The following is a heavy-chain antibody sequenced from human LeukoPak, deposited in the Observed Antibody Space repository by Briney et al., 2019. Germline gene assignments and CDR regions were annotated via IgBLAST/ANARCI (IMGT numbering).Heavy chain of an antibody. CDR1: GFTFSSYW. V-gene: IGHV3-74*01. J-gene: IGHJ4*02. CDR3: ARIDCSGGSCYLYYFDY. D-gene: IGHD2-15*01. CDR2: INTDGSST. Sequence: PGGSLRLSCAAPGFTFSSYWMHWVRHAPGKGLAWVSRINTDGSSTSYADSVKGRFTISRDNAKNTLYLQMNSLRAEDTAVYYCARIDCSGGSCYLYYFDYWGQGTLVTVSS.